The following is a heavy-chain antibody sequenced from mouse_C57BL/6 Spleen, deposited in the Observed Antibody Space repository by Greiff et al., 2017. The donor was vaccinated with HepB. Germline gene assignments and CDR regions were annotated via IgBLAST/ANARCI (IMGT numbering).Heavy chain of an antibody. CDR1: GFTFSDYG. CDR2: ISSGSSTI. V-gene: IGHV5-17*01. Sequence: EVKLMESGGGLVKPGGSLKLSCAASGFTFSDYGMHWVRQAPEKGLEWVAYISSGSSTIYYADTVKGRFTISRDNAKNTLFLQMTSLRSEDTAMYYCARRPHYYAMDDWGQGTSVTVSS. CDR3: ARRPHYYAMDD. J-gene: IGHJ4*01.